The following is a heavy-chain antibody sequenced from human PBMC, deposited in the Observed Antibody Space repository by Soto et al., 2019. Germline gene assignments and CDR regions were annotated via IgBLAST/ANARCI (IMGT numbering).Heavy chain of an antibody. Sequence: QVQLVQSGAEVKKPGASVKVSCKVSGYTLTELSMHWVRQAPGKWLEWMGGFDPEDGETIYAQKFQGRVTMTEDTSTDTAYMELSSLRSEDTAVYYCATLSGATIRYYYYYGMDVWGQGTTVTVSS. CDR2: FDPEDGET. J-gene: IGHJ6*02. CDR1: GYTLTELS. D-gene: IGHD5-12*01. V-gene: IGHV1-24*01. CDR3: ATLSGATIRYYYYYGMDV.